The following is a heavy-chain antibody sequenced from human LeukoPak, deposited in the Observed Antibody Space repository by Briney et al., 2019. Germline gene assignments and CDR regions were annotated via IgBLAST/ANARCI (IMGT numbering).Heavy chain of an antibody. CDR1: GGSISSSSYY. D-gene: IGHD3-9*01. CDR2: IYYSGST. Sequence: PSETLSLTCAVYGGSISSSSYYWGWIRQPPGKGLEWIGSIYYSGSTYYNPSLKSRVTISVDTSKNQFSLKLSSVTAADTAVYYCARLDFDWLLYPVDYWGQGTLVTVSS. V-gene: IGHV4-39*01. CDR3: ARLDFDWLLYPVDY. J-gene: IGHJ4*02.